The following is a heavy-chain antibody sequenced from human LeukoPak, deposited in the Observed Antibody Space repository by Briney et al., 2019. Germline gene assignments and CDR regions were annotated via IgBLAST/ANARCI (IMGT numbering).Heavy chain of an antibody. CDR3: ARDKHHYYDSSGFDY. V-gene: IGHV3-11*04. CDR2: ISNSGSTI. CDR1: KFTFSDYY. J-gene: IGHJ4*02. D-gene: IGHD3-22*01. Sequence: GGSLRPSCAASKFTFSDYYMSWIRQAPGKGLEWVSYISNSGSTIYYADSVKGRFTISRDNAKNSLYLQMNSLRAEDTAVYYCARDKHHYYDSSGFDYWGQGTLVTVSS.